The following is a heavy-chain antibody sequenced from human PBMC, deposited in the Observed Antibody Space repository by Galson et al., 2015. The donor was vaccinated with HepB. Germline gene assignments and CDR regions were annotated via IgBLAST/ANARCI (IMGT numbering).Heavy chain of an antibody. V-gene: IGHV3-23*01. CDR3: AKTKGYNAYDVFDL. J-gene: IGHJ4*02. CDR2: ISGSGSNT. CDR1: GFTINNYG. D-gene: IGHD5-12*01. Sequence: SLRLSCAASGFTINNYGMTWVRQAPGKGLEWISAISGSGSNTYYADSVKGRFTFSRDNSQNTLDLQMNSLGAEDTAVYYCAKTKGYNAYDVFDLWGQGTLVTVSS.